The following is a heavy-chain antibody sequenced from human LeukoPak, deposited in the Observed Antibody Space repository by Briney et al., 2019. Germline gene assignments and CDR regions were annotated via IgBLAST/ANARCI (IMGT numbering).Heavy chain of an antibody. CDR3: ARDLGNNDFWSGYYFFDI. Sequence: GGSLRLSCAASGFTFSSYSTNWVRQAPGKGLEWVSYISSSSSTIYYADSVKGRFTISRDNAKNSLYLQMNSLRDEDTAVYYCARDLGNNDFWSGYYFFDIWGQGTMVTVSS. CDR1: GFTFSSYS. CDR2: ISSSSSTI. D-gene: IGHD3-3*01. J-gene: IGHJ3*02. V-gene: IGHV3-48*02.